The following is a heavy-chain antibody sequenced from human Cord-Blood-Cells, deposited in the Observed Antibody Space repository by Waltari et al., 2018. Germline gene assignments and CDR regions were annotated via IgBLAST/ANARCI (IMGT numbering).Heavy chain of an antibody. CDR3: ASVDSSGFDY. CDR2: IYHSGST. D-gene: IGHD3-22*01. V-gene: IGHV4-38-2*01. Sequence: QVQLQESGPGLVKPSETLSLTCAVSGYSISSGYYWGWIRQPPGKGLEWIGSIYHSGSTSYNPSLKSRVTISVDTSKNQFSLKLSSVTAADTAVYYCASVDSSGFDYWGQGTLVTVSS. CDR1: GYSISSGYY. J-gene: IGHJ4*02.